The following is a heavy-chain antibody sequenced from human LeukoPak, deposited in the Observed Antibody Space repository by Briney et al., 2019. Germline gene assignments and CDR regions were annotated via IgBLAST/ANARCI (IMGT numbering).Heavy chain of an antibody. Sequence: SETLSLTCTVSGGSISSYYWSWVRQPPGKGLEWIGYIYYSGNTNYNPSLKTRVTISVDTSKNQFSLKLSSVTAAGTAVYYCARHCSGGRCNSVFDYWGQGILVTVSS. CDR3: ARHCSGGRCNSVFDY. V-gene: IGHV4-59*08. D-gene: IGHD2-15*01. J-gene: IGHJ4*02. CDR2: IYYSGNT. CDR1: GGSISSYY.